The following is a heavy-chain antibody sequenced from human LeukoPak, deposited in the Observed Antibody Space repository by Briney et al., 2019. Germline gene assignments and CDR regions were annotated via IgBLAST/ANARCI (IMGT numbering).Heavy chain of an antibody. CDR3: ARFDYYDSSGITGSSRAFDI. CDR1: GVSISSYY. J-gene: IGHJ3*02. CDR2: IYYSGST. Sequence: PSETLSLTCTVSGVSISSYYWSWIRQPPGKGLEWIGYIYYSGSTNYNPSLKSRVTISVDTSKNQFSLKLSSVTAADTAVYYCARFDYYDSSGITGSSRAFDIWGQGTMVTVSS. D-gene: IGHD3-22*01. V-gene: IGHV4-59*01.